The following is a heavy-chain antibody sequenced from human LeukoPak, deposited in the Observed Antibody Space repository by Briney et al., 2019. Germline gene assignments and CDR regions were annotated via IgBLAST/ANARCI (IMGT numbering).Heavy chain of an antibody. D-gene: IGHD3-9*01. V-gene: IGHV3-53*05. J-gene: IGHJ5*02. CDR1: GFTVSSNY. Sequence: GGSLRLSCAASGFTVSSNYMGWVRQAPGKGLEWVSVIYSGGSTYYADSVKGRFTISRDNSKNTLYLQMNSLRAEDTAVYYCASFHYDILTGYYGDPWGQGTLVTVSS. CDR2: IYSGGST. CDR3: ASFHYDILTGYYGDP.